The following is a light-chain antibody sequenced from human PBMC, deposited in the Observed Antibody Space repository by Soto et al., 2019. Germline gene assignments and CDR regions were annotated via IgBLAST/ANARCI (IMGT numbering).Light chain of an antibody. CDR1: QSIDSN. J-gene: IGKJ4*01. CDR3: QQYNDWLLT. CDR2: DAS. V-gene: IGKV3D-15*01. Sequence: EIVMTQSPATLSVSPGDGATLSCRASQSIDSNLAWYQQKPGQTPRLLIYDASTRPTAIPARFSGSGSGTDFTLTIIRPQSEDFAVYYCQQYNDWLLTFGGGTKVEIK.